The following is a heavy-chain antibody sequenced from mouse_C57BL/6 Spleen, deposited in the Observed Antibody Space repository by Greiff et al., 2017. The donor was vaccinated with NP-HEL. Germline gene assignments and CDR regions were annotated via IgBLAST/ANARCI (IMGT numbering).Heavy chain of an antibody. D-gene: IGHD1-1*02. J-gene: IGHJ1*03. V-gene: IGHV1-81*01. Sequence: QVQLKQSGAELARPGASVKLSCKASGYTFTSYGISWVKQRTGQGLEWIGEIYPRSGNTYYNEKFKGKATLTADKSSSTAYMELRSLTSEDSAVYFCARSYDGTGYFDVWGTGTTVTVSS. CDR1: GYTFTSYG. CDR3: ARSYDGTGYFDV. CDR2: IYPRSGNT.